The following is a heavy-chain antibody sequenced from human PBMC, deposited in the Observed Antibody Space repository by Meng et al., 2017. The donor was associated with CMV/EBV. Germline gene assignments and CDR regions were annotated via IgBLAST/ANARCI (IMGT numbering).Heavy chain of an antibody. Sequence: SCAASGFTFSNVWMSWVRQAPGKGLEWVGRIKSKTDGGTTDYAAPVKDRFSIPRDDSKNTLYLQMNSLKTEDTAVYYCTANVLRYFDWLPPDYWGQGTPVTVSS. CDR1: GFTFSNVW. CDR2: IKSKTDGGTT. J-gene: IGHJ4*02. V-gene: IGHV3-15*01. D-gene: IGHD3-9*01. CDR3: TANVLRYFDWLPPDY.